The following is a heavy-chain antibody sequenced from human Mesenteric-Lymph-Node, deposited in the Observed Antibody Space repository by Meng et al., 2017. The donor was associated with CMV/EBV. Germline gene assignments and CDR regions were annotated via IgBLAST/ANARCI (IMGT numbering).Heavy chain of an antibody. Sequence: GESLKISCAASGFTFSNYWMSWVRQTPGKGLEWVANMNQDGSERNYVGSVKGRFTILRDNALNSLYLQMNSLRVEDTGVYYCTRSMEVWGQGTTVTVSS. CDR1: GFTFSNYW. CDR3: TRSMEV. CDR2: MNQDGSER. V-gene: IGHV3-7*02. J-gene: IGHJ6*02.